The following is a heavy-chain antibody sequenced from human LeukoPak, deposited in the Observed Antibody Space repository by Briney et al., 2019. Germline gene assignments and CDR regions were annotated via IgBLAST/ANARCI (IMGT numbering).Heavy chain of an antibody. CDR2: ISSSGSTI. Sequence: GGSLRLSCAASGFTFSSYEMNWVRQAPGKGLEWVSYISSSGSTIYYADSVKGRFTISRDNAKNSLYLQMNSLRAEDTAVYYCAPQYCGGDCYFDYWGQGTLATVSS. CDR1: GFTFSSYE. V-gene: IGHV3-48*03. D-gene: IGHD2-21*02. CDR3: APQYCGGDCYFDY. J-gene: IGHJ4*02.